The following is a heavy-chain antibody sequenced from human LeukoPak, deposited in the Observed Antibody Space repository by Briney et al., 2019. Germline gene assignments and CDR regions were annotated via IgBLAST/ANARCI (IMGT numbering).Heavy chain of an antibody. CDR3: ASHRPKYCSSTSCHRNPPDY. CDR2: IYYSGST. CDR1: GGSISSYY. D-gene: IGHD2-2*01. Sequence: SETLSLTCTASGGSISSYYWSWIRQPPGKGLEWIGYIYYSGSTNYNPSLKSRVTISVDTSKNQFSLKLSSVTAADTAVYYCASHRPKYCSSTSCHRNPPDYWGQGTLVTVSS. J-gene: IGHJ4*02. V-gene: IGHV4-59*01.